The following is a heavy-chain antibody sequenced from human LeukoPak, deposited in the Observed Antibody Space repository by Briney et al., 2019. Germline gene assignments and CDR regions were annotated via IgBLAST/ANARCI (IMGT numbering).Heavy chain of an antibody. D-gene: IGHD6-19*01. CDR2: ISTSGST. J-gene: IGHJ4*02. CDR1: GGSISNYY. Sequence: SETLSLTCTVSGGSISNYYWSWIRQPAGKGLEWIGHISTSGSTNYNSSLKSRVTISIDNSNNQFSLKMTSATAADTAVYYCARDRGVTVPGRRLDYWGQGTLVTVSS. CDR3: ARDRGVTVPGRRLDY. V-gene: IGHV4-4*07.